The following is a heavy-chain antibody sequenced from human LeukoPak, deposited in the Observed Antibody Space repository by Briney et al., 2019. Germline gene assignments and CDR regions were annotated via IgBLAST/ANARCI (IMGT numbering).Heavy chain of an antibody. CDR2: IYPGNPET. Sequence: GESLKISCKGSGYSFTSHWIAWVRQMPGKGLEWMGIIYPGNPETRYSPSFQGQVTMSADKSIRTAYLQWSSLKALDTAIYYCAKGVVGANDYFYGMGVWGQGTTVTVSS. D-gene: IGHD1-26*01. CDR3: AKGVVGANDYFYGMGV. CDR1: GYSFTSHW. V-gene: IGHV5-51*01. J-gene: IGHJ6*02.